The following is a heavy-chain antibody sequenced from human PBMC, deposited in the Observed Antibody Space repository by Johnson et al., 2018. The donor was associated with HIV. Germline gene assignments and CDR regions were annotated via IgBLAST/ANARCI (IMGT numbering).Heavy chain of an antibody. D-gene: IGHD1-1*01. CDR3: AREGGNDWNDIAFDI. CDR2: INTDGSST. V-gene: IGHV3-74*01. CDR1: SFTFSSYW. J-gene: IGHJ3*02. Sequence: VQLVESGGGFVQPGGSLRLSCAASSFTFSSYWMHWVRQAPGKGLVWVSRINTDGSSTTYADSVKGRFTMSRDNSKNTLYLQMNSLRAEDTAVYYCAREGGNDWNDIAFDIWGQGTMVTVSS.